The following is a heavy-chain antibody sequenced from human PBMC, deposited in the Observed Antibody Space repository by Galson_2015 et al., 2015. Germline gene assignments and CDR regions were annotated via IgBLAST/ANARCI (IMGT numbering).Heavy chain of an antibody. CDR3: AREIDCTNGVCHAGIDY. J-gene: IGHJ4*02. Sequence: SLRLSCAASGFTFSSYGMHWVRQAPGKGLEWVAVIWYDGSNKYYADSVKGRFTISRDNSKNTLYLQMNSLRAEDTAVYYCAREIDCTNGVCHAGIDYWGQGTLVTVSS. V-gene: IGHV3-33*01. D-gene: IGHD2-8*01. CDR2: IWYDGSNK. CDR1: GFTFSSYG.